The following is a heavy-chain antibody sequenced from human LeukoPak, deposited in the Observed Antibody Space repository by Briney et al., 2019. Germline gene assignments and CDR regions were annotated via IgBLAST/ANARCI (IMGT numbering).Heavy chain of an antibody. CDR3: AREPYYYDSSGYWSPFDY. Sequence: SQTLSLTCAISGDSVSNNSAAWNWIRQSPSRGLEWLGRTYYRSKWYNDYAVSAKSRITINPDTSKNQFSLQLNSVTPEDTAVYYCAREPYYYDSSGYWSPFDYWGQGTLVTVSS. CDR1: GDSVSNNSAA. CDR2: TYYRSKWYN. J-gene: IGHJ4*02. D-gene: IGHD3-22*01. V-gene: IGHV6-1*01.